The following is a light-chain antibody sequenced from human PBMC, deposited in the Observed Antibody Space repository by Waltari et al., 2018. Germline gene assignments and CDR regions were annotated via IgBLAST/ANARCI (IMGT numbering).Light chain of an antibody. CDR3: QQYYSTPWT. V-gene: IGKV4-1*01. Sequence: DIVMTQSPDSLAVSLGERATINCNSSQSVLYSSNNKNYLAWYQQKPGQPPKLLIYWASTRESGVPDRFSGSGSGTEFTLTIASLQAEDVAVYYCQQYYSTPWTFGQGTKVEIK. CDR1: QSVLYSSNNKNY. J-gene: IGKJ1*01. CDR2: WAS.